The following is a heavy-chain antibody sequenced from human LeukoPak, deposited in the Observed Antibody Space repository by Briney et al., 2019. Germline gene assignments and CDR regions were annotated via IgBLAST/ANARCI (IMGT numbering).Heavy chain of an antibody. CDR1: GFTVSSNY. D-gene: IGHD6-19*01. CDR3: ARVGFSSGWYDITYYFDY. CDR2: IYSGGST. Sequence: GGSLRLSCAASGFTVSSNYMSWVRQAPGKGLEGGSVIYSGGSTYYADSVKGRFTISRDNSKNTLYLQMNSLRAEDTAVYYCARVGFSSGWYDITYYFDYWGQGTLVTVSS. V-gene: IGHV3-66*01. J-gene: IGHJ4*02.